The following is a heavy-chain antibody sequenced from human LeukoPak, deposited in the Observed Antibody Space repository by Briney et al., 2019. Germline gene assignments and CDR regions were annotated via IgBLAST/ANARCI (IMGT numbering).Heavy chain of an antibody. CDR2: IKEDGSEE. J-gene: IGHJ4*02. V-gene: IGHV3-7*01. CDR3: ARSGSEIVY. Sequence: GGSLRLSCTASGFTFSTYWMTWVRQAPGKGLEWVANIKEDGSEENYVDSVKGRFTISRDNAKNSLYLQMNSLRVEDTAVYYCARSGSEIVYWGQGALVTVSS. CDR1: GFTFSTYW. D-gene: IGHD1-26*01.